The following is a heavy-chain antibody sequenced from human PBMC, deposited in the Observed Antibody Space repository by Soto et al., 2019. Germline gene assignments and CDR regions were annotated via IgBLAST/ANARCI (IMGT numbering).Heavy chain of an antibody. CDR2: IYYSGST. Sequence: QVQLQESGPGLVKPSETLSLTCTVSGGSISSYYWSWIRQPPGKGLEWIGYIYYSGSTNYNPSLTSRVTISVDTPNNRVSLKLSSVTAAYTAVYYCARDLRWFGARKSDAFDIWGQGTMVTVSS. CDR3: ARDLRWFGARKSDAFDI. J-gene: IGHJ3*02. D-gene: IGHD3-10*01. V-gene: IGHV4-59*01. CDR1: GGSISSYY.